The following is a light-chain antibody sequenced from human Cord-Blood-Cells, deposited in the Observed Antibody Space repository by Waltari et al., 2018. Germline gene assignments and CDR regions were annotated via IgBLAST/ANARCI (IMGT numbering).Light chain of an antibody. CDR2: EDS. J-gene: IGLJ3*02. CDR3: CSYAGSNWV. Sequence: QSALTQPASVSGSPGQSITISCTGTSRDVGSYKLVSWYQQPPGKAPKIMIYEDSKRPSGVSNLFSGSKSGNTAYLTISGLQAEDEADYYCCSYAGSNWVFGGGTKLTVL. CDR1: SRDVGSYKL. V-gene: IGLV2-23*01.